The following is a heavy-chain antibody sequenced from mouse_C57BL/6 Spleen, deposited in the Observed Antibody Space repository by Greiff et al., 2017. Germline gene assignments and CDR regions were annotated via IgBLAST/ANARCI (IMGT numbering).Heavy chain of an antibody. CDR3: ARDYYDRRRVAMDY. Sequence: VQLQQPGTELVKPGASVKLSCKASGYTFTSYWMHWVKPRPGKGLEWIGNINPSNGGTNYNDKFKSKATLAVDKSSSTDYMQLSSLTYEDSAVDYSARDYYDRRRVAMDYWGQGTSVTVSS. J-gene: IGHJ4*01. D-gene: IGHD1-1*01. CDR2: INPSNGGT. CDR1: GYTFTSYW. V-gene: IGHV1-53*01.